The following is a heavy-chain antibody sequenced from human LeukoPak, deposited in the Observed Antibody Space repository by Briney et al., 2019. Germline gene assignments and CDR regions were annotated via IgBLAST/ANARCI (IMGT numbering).Heavy chain of an antibody. V-gene: IGHV1-8*01. Sequence: ASVKVSCKASGYTFTSYDINWVRQATGQGLEWMGWMNPNCGNTGYAQKFQGRVTMTRNTSISTAYMELSSLRSEDTAVYYCARASRPFTIFGVVIIPVSSRWPYYFDYWGQGTLVTVSS. D-gene: IGHD3-3*01. CDR2: MNPNCGNT. CDR3: ARASRPFTIFGVVIIPVSSRWPYYFDY. J-gene: IGHJ4*02. CDR1: GYTFTSYD.